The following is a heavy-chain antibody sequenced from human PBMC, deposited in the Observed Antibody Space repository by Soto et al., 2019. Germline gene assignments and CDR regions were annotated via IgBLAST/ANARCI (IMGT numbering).Heavy chain of an antibody. Sequence: GASVKLSCKASGYTFTSYAMHWVRQAPGQRLEWMGWTNAGNGNTKYSQKFQGRVTITRDTSASTAYMELSSLRSEDTAVYYCARAVYNWNDAHDYWGQGTLVPVSS. V-gene: IGHV1-3*01. CDR1: GYTFTSYA. J-gene: IGHJ4*02. D-gene: IGHD1-20*01. CDR2: TNAGNGNT. CDR3: ARAVYNWNDAHDY.